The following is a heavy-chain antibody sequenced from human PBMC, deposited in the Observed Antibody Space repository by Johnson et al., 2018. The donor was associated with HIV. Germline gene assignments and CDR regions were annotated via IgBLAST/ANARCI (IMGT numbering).Heavy chain of an antibody. CDR1: GFTFSSYG. J-gene: IGHJ3*02. Sequence: QVQLVESGGGVVQPGGSLRLSCAASGFTFSSYGMHWVRQAPGKGLEWVAFIRYDGSNKYYADSVKGRFTISRDNSKNTLYLQMNSLRAEDTAVYYCAKIIGYSSGLEIWGQGTMVTVYS. D-gene: IGHD6-19*01. V-gene: IGHV3-30*02. CDR2: IRYDGSNK. CDR3: AKIIGYSSGLEI.